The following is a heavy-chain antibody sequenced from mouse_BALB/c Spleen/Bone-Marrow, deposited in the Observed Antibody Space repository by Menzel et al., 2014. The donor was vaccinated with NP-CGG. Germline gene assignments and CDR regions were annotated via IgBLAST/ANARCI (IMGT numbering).Heavy chain of an antibody. CDR1: GFTFSDFY. CDR3: ARDVGYGNYFVY. J-gene: IGHJ3*01. D-gene: IGHD2-10*02. V-gene: IGHV7-1*02. Sequence: VQLKQSGGGLVQPGDSLRLSCATSGFTFSDFYMEWVRQPPGKRLEWIAASRNKAKHYTTEYSASVKGRFIASRDTSQSILYLQMNALRAEDTAIHYCARDVGYGNYFVYWGQGTLVTVSA. CDR2: SRNKAKHYTT.